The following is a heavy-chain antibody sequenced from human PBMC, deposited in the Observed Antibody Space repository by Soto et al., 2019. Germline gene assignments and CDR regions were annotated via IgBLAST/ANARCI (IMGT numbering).Heavy chain of an antibody. CDR3: AKDGLSDSPSAIDY. Sequence: GGSLRLSCAASGFTFSKSGMSWVRQAPGKGLEWVAGIGGSGRKTYYADAVKGRFTISRDNSKNTLFLQMNSLRAEDTAIYYCAKDGLSDSPSAIDYWGQRTLVTVYS. CDR2: IGGSGRKT. CDR1: GFTFSKSG. D-gene: IGHD6-13*01. V-gene: IGHV3-23*01. J-gene: IGHJ4*02.